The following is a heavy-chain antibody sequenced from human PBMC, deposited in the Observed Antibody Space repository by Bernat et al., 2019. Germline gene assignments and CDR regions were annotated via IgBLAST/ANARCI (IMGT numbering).Heavy chain of an antibody. CDR3: ARVPKTPMATIGEFDY. CDR2: IYYSGST. D-gene: IGHD5-24*01. J-gene: IGHJ4*02. CDR1: GGSISSYY. V-gene: IGHV4-59*01. Sequence: QVQLQESGPGLVKPSETLSLTCTVSGGSISSYYWSWIRQPPGKGLEWIGYIYYSGSTNYNPSLKSRVTISVDTSKNQFSLKLSSVTAADTAVYYCARVPKTPMATIGEFDYWGQGTLVTVSS.